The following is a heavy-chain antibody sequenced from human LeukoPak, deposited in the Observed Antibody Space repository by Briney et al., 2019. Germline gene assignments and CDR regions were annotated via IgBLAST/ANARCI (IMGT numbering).Heavy chain of an antibody. CDR3: AKVANYYYGSETYYFFEH. CDR2: ISGMGHDI. CDR1: GLSFSDSY. Sequence: GGSLRLSCVVSGLSFSDSYMTWIRQTPGMGLESLAYISGMGHDIYYADSVKGRFTISRDNAKNSLYLQMNSLRVEDTAVYYCAKVANYYYGSETYYFFEHWGQGTPVTASS. J-gene: IGHJ4*02. V-gene: IGHV3-11*04. D-gene: IGHD3-10*01.